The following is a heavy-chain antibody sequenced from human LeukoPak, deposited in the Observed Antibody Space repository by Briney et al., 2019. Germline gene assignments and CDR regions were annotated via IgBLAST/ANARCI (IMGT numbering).Heavy chain of an antibody. D-gene: IGHD4-23*01. CDR2: IYPGDSDT. Sequence: GESLKISCKGSGYSFTSYWIGWVRQMPGKGLEWMGIIYPGDSDTRYSPSFQGQVTISADKSISTAYLQWSSLKASDTAMYYCARHSVTRQIYYYYYIDVWGKGTTVTVSS. J-gene: IGHJ6*03. CDR1: GYSFTSYW. CDR3: ARHSVTRQIYYYYYIDV. V-gene: IGHV5-51*01.